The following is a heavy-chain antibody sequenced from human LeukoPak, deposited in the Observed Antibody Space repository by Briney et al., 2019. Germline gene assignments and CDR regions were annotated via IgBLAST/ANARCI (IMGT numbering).Heavy chain of an antibody. CDR1: GFTFSTYS. CDR2: ISSSSSYI. D-gene: IGHD6-13*01. J-gene: IGHJ1*01. Sequence: GGSLRLSCAASGFTFSTYSMNWVRQAPGKGLEWVSSISSSSSYIYYADSVKGRFTISRDNARNSLYLQMNSLRAEDTAVYYCARGPRNSSSYQYFQHWGQGTLVTVSS. V-gene: IGHV3-21*01. CDR3: ARGPRNSSSYQYFQH.